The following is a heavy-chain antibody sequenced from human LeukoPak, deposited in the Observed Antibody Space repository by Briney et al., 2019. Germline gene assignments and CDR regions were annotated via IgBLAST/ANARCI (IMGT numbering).Heavy chain of an antibody. V-gene: IGHV3-66*01. J-gene: IGHJ3*02. CDR3: ARDRGLYYYDSSGYDDAFDI. CDR1: GFTVSSNY. D-gene: IGHD3-22*01. CDR2: IYSGGST. Sequence: GGSLRLSCAASGFTVSSNYMSWVRQAPGKGLEWVSVIYSGGSTYYADSVKGRLTISRDNSKNTLYLQMNSLRAEDTAVYYCARDRGLYYYDSSGYDDAFDIWGQGTMVTVSS.